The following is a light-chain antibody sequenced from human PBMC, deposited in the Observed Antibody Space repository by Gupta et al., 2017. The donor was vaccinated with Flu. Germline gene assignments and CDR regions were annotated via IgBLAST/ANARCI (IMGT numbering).Light chain of an antibody. CDR1: QSVSSSY. CDR3: QQYGSSPLT. J-gene: IGKJ4*01. V-gene: IGKV3-20*01. Sequence: ELVLTQSPGPLSLSPGERATLSCRASQSVSSSYFAWYQQKPGQAPRLLIYGASSRATGIPDRFSGSGSGTDFTLTISRLEPEDFAVYYCQQYGSSPLTFGGGTKVEIK. CDR2: GAS.